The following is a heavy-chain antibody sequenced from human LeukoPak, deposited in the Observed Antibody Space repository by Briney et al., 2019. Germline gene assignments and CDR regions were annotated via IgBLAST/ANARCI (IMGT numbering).Heavy chain of an antibody. Sequence: GGSLRLSCAASGFTLSNYSMNWVRQAPGKGLEWVPYMSSSSSSIYYADSVKGRFTISRDNAKNSLYLQMNSLRVDDTAVYYCARAGDRKAFDYWGQGTLVTVSS. CDR3: ARAGDRKAFDY. V-gene: IGHV3-48*01. CDR1: GFTLSNYS. CDR2: MSSSSSSI. J-gene: IGHJ4*02. D-gene: IGHD3-16*01.